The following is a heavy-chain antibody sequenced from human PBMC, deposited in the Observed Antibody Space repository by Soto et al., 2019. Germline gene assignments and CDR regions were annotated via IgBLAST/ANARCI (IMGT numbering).Heavy chain of an antibody. CDR1: GFTVSSNY. Sequence: EVQLVESGGGLVQPGGSLRLSCAASGFTVSSNYMSWVRQAPGKGLEWVSVIYSGGSTYYADSVKGRFTISRHNSKNTLYLQMNSLRAEDTAVYYCARDTYGDYVGDAFDIRGQGTMVTVSS. CDR3: ARDTYGDYVGDAFDI. CDR2: IYSGGST. V-gene: IGHV3-53*04. D-gene: IGHD4-17*01. J-gene: IGHJ3*02.